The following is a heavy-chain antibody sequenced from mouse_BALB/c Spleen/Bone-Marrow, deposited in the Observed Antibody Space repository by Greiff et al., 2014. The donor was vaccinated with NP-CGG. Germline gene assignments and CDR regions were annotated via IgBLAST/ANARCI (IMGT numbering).Heavy chain of an antibody. J-gene: IGHJ4*01. Sequence: DVQLVESGGGLVKPGGSLKLSCAASGFTFSDYYMYWVRQTPEKRLEWVATISDGSTYTYYPDSVKGRFTISRDNAKNNPYLQMSSLKSEDTALYYCARDRGVQGYAMDYWGQGTSVTVSS. V-gene: IGHV5-4*02. CDR2: ISDGSTYT. CDR3: ARDRGVQGYAMDY. CDR1: GFTFSDYY. D-gene: IGHD2-14*01.